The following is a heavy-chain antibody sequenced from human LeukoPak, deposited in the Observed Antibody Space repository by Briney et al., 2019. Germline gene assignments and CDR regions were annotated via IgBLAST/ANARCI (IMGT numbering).Heavy chain of an antibody. J-gene: IGHJ4*02. CDR2: ISYDGSNK. CDR1: GFTFTSYA. V-gene: IGHV3-30*04. D-gene: IGHD5-18*01. CDR3: ARDLSEWIQLWLSYLDY. Sequence: PGGSLRLSCAASGFTFTSYAMSWARQAPGKGLEWVAVISYDGSNKYYADSVKGRFTISRDNSKNTLYLQMNSLRAEDTAVYYCARDLSEWIQLWLSYLDYWGQGTLVTVSS.